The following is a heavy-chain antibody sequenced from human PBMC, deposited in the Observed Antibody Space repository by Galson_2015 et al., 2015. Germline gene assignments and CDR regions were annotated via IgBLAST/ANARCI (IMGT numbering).Heavy chain of an antibody. J-gene: IGHJ4*02. Sequence: SLRLSCAASGFTFSRTGMHWVRQAPGKGLEWVAHIAYDGNDNFYADSVRGRFDVSRDDSNNTLFLQMNSLRPEDTAIYYCAKWGAMVRGVDVWGQGTLVTVSS. CDR1: GFTFSRTG. CDR2: IAYDGNDN. V-gene: IGHV3-30*18. CDR3: AKWGAMVRGVDV. D-gene: IGHD3-10*01.